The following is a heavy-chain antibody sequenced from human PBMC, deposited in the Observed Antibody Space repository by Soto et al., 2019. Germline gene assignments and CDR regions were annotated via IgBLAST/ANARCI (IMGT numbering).Heavy chain of an antibody. CDR1: GFTFSRFE. D-gene: IGHD3-10*01. CDR2: ISSSGSTA. J-gene: IGHJ4*02. CDR3: TRAAWFPYLSFY. V-gene: IGHV3-48*03. Sequence: GESLKISCAASGFTFSRFELHWVRQAPGKGLEWISYISSSGSTAYYAPSVEGRFTISRDNANNSVYLQMDSLRAEDTALYYCTRAAWFPYLSFYWGQGALVTVSS.